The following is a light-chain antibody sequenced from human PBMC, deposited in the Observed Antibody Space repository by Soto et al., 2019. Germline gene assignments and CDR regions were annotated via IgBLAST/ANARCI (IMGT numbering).Light chain of an antibody. CDR3: KQYGSSPWT. CDR2: SAS. CDR1: QSVSSNY. Sequence: EIVLTQSPGTLSLSPGERATLSCRASQSVSSNYLAWYQQKTGQTPRLLIYSASSRAPGIPDRFSGSGSGTHFTLTISRVEPEDFAVYYCKQYGSSPWTFGQGTKVEIK. J-gene: IGKJ1*01. V-gene: IGKV3-20*01.